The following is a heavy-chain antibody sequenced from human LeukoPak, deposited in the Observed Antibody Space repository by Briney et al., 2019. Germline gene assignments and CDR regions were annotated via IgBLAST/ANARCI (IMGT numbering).Heavy chain of an antibody. CDR3: AREGMVAAAGRDAFDI. V-gene: IGHV1-46*01. Sequence: ASVKVSCKASGYTFTSYYMHWVQQAPGQGLEWMGIINPSGGSTSYAQKFQGRVTMTRDMSTSTVYMELSSLRSEDTAVYYCAREGMVAAAGRDAFDIWGQGTMVTVSS. J-gene: IGHJ3*02. CDR1: GYTFTSYY. CDR2: INPSGGST. D-gene: IGHD6-13*01.